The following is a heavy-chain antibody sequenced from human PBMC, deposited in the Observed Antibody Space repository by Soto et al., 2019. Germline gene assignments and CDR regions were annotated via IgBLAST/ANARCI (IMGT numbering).Heavy chain of an antibody. V-gene: IGHV1-2*02. CDR3: ARAEKWVTGRTGAD. CDR1: GYTFTGYY. J-gene: IGHJ4*02. D-gene: IGHD1-20*01. CDR2: INPNSGGT. Sequence: GASVKVSCKASGYTFTGYYMHWVRQAPGQGLEWMGWINPNSGGTNYAQKFQGRVTMTRDTSISTAYMELSRLRSEDTAVYYCARAEKWVTGRTGADWGQGTLVTVSS.